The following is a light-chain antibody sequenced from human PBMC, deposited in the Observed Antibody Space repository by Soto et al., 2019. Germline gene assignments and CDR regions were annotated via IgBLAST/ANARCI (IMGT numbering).Light chain of an antibody. CDR2: GAS. Sequence: EVVLAQSPGTLSLSAGERATFFCRSSERVASNYLAWYQQKPGQAPRLLIYGASSRATGIPDRFSGSGSGTDFTLTISRLEPEDFAVFYCQQYGGSPWTFGQGTKVDIK. V-gene: IGKV3-20*01. J-gene: IGKJ1*01. CDR3: QQYGGSPWT. CDR1: ERVASNY.